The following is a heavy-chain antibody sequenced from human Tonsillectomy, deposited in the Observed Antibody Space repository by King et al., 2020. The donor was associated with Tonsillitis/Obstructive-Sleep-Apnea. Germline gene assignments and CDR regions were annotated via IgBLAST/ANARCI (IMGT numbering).Heavy chain of an antibody. CDR1: GGSFSGYY. D-gene: IGHD1-1*01. Sequence: VQLQQWGAGLLKPSETLSLTCAVYGGSFSGYYWSWIRQPPGKGLEWVGEINHSGSTNYNPSLKSRVTISVDTSKNQFSLKLSSVTAADTAVYYCARGGRRYNWNDVRTGFNWFDPWGQGTLVTVSS. V-gene: IGHV4-34*01. J-gene: IGHJ5*02. CDR2: INHSGST. CDR3: ARGGRRYNWNDVRTGFNWFDP.